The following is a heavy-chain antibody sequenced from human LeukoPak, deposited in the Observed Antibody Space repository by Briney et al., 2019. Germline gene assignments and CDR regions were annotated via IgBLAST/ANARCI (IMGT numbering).Heavy chain of an antibody. D-gene: IGHD5-24*01. CDR3: ARGATISETGYFDF. CDR2: IDHRGDT. V-gene: IGHV4-34*01. J-gene: IGHJ4*03. CDR1: GGSFSRYY. Sequence: SETLSLTFAFYGGSFSRYYWSWIRQSPGKGLEWIAEIDHRGDTNYNPSVKSRVTISVDTSKNQFSLKVRSLTAADTAVYYCARGATISETGYFDFWGQGTLVTVSS.